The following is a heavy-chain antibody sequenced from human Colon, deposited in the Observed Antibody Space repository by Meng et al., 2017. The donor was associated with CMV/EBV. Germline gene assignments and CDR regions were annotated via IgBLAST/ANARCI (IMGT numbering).Heavy chain of an antibody. CDR2: INPYSGDT. CDR1: GYTFTGYL. J-gene: IGHJ4*02. Sequence: HLMQSGAGMREPGASVKVSCKASGYTFTGYLIHWVRQAPGQGLEWMGWINPYSGDTIYAQKFEVGVTMTRDASITTAYLELSSLKSDDTAVYYCGTFGGDFDYWGQGTLVTVSS. CDR3: GTFGGDFDY. D-gene: IGHD3-3*01. V-gene: IGHV1-2*02.